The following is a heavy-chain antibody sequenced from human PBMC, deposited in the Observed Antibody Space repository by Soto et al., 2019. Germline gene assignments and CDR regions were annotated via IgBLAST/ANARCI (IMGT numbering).Heavy chain of an antibody. J-gene: IGHJ6*02. CDR3: ARGGNYDILTDPPLYGMDV. V-gene: IGHV3-48*02. CDR1: GLTFSSYS. CDR2: ISSSSSTI. Sequence: GSLRLSCAASGLTFSSYSMNWVRQAPGKGLEWVSYISSSSSTIYYADSVKGRFTISRDNAKNSLYLQMNSLRDEDTAVYYCARGGNYDILTDPPLYGMDVWGQGTTVTVSS. D-gene: IGHD3-9*01.